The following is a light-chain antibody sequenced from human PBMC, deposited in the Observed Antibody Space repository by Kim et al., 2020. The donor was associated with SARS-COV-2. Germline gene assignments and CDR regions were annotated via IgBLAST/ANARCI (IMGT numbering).Light chain of an antibody. CDR1: SRYVAGYNF. Sequence: GQSFAISCSGTSRYVAGYNFVSWYQQRPGKAPKLMIYDVSSRPSGVSTRFSGSKSGTTASLTISGLQAEDEADYYCSSYSSTTPVVFGGGTKVTVL. CDR3: SSYSSTTPVV. CDR2: DVS. J-gene: IGLJ2*01. V-gene: IGLV2-14*03.